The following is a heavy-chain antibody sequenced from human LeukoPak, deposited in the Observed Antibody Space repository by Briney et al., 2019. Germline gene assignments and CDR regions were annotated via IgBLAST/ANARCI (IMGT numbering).Heavy chain of an antibody. CDR1: GDSVSSNTAA. J-gene: IGHJ3*02. D-gene: IGHD6-19*01. CDR2: TFYRSKWYD. CDR3: AREVAGTWAFDI. Sequence: SQTLSLTCAISGDSVSSNTAAWNWLRQSRSRGLEWLGRTFYRSKWYDDYAPSVKSRITINPDTSKNQFSLHLNSVTPEDTAVYYCAREVAGTWAFDIWGQGTMVTVS. V-gene: IGHV6-1*01.